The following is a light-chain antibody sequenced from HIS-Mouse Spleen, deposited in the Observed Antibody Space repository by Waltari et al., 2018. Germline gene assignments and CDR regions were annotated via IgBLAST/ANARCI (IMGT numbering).Light chain of an antibody. CDR2: EGS. CDR3: CSYAGSSTYWV. CDR1: SSDVGSYNL. J-gene: IGLJ3*02. Sequence: QSALTQPASVSGSPGQSTTISCTGTSSDVGSYNLFPLYQQHPGKAPKLLIYEGSKRPSGVSIRFSGSKSGNTASLTISGLQAEDEADYYCCSYAGSSTYWVFGGGTKLTVL. V-gene: IGLV2-23*01.